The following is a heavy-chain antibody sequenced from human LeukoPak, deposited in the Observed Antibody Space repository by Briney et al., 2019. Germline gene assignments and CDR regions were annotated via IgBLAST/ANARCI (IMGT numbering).Heavy chain of an antibody. Sequence: PGGSLRLSCAASGFNFVTYDMNWVRQAPGKGVEWVSVISNGGERTHNADSVKGRFTISRDNSKKMLFLQMDSLSAEDTATYYCAKGSVVYYDFWSGSYADYWGQGTLSPSPQ. D-gene: IGHD3-3*01. J-gene: IGHJ4*02. CDR1: GFNFVTYD. CDR2: ISNGGERT. V-gene: IGHV3-23*01. CDR3: AKGSVVYYDFWSGSYADY.